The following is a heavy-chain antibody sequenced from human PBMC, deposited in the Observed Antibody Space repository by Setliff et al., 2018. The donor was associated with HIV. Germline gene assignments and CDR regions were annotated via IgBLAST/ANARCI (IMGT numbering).Heavy chain of an antibody. CDR2: ISAYNGNT. CDR3: ARDPPAAMQLERPFDY. J-gene: IGHJ4*02. Sequence: EASVKVSCKASGYTFTNYGINWVRQAPGQGLEWMGWISAYNGNTKYAQKFLGRITMTRDTSITTAYLELSRLRADDTAVYFCARDPPAAMQLERPFDYWGQGTLVTVSS. D-gene: IGHD1-1*01. CDR1: GYTFTNYG. V-gene: IGHV1-18*01.